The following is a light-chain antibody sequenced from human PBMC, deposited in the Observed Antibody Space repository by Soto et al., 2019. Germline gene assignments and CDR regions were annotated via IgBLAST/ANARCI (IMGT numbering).Light chain of an antibody. V-gene: IGKV3-20*01. CDR1: QSVTTY. Sequence: EIVLTQYPGTLSLSPGERATLSFRASQSVTTYLAWYQQKLGQAPRLLIYGASSRATGIPDRISCSGSGTDFTLPISRLEPEDFAVYYCHQYGYYVNTFGQGPKLAIK. CDR3: HQYGYYVNT. J-gene: IGKJ2*01. CDR2: GAS.